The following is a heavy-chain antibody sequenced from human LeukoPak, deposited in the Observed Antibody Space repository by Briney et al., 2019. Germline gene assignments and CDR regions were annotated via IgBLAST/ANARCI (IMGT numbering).Heavy chain of an antibody. Sequence: GGSLRLSCAASEFTFSSYWMSWVRQAPGKGLEWVALISYDGTYKYYADSAKGRFTISRDNSKNTLYLQMNSLRAEDTAMYYCASLFGGVIVNPYPDYWGQGTLVTVS. V-gene: IGHV3-30-3*01. J-gene: IGHJ4*02. CDR2: ISYDGTYK. CDR1: EFTFSSYW. D-gene: IGHD3-16*02. CDR3: ASLFGGVIVNPYPDY.